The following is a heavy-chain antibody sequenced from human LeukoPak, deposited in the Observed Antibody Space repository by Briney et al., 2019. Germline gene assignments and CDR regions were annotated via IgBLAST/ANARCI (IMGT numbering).Heavy chain of an antibody. CDR3: ARDSTIGYCSSTSCHEVDY. Sequence: GGSLRLSCAASGFTFSSYAMHWVRQAPGKGLEWVAVISYDGSNKYYADSVKGRFTISRDNSKNTLYLQMNSLRAEDTAVYYCARDSTIGYCSSTSCHEVDYWGQGTLVTVSS. D-gene: IGHD2-2*01. CDR2: ISYDGSNK. CDR1: GFTFSSYA. V-gene: IGHV3-30-3*01. J-gene: IGHJ4*02.